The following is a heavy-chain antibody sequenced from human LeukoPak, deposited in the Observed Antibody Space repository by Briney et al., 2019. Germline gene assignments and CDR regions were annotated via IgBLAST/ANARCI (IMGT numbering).Heavy chain of an antibody. CDR3: ARLRYDILTGCFDY. D-gene: IGHD3-9*01. J-gene: IGHJ4*02. CDR2: VSNSGSK. CDR1: GGSISSSSYY. V-gene: IGHV4-39*01. Sequence: PSETLSLTCTVPGGSISSSSYYWGWIRQPPGKGLEWIGSVSNSGSKHYNPSLKSRVTVFVDTSKNQFSLRLSSVTAADTAVYYCARLRYDILTGCFDYWGQGTLVTVSS.